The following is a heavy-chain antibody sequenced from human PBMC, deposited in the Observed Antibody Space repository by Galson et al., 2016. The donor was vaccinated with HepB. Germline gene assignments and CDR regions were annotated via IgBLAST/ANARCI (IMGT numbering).Heavy chain of an antibody. CDR1: GFTFSSYA. CDR2: ISGSDGRT. V-gene: IGHV3-23*01. CDR3: ARAAGDYGNDGFPNFDY. D-gene: IGHD4-17*01. J-gene: IGHJ4*02. Sequence: SLRLSCAASGFTFSSYAMIWVRQAPGKGLEWISAISGSDGRTYYADSVKGRLTISRDNSKNTLFLQMNSLRDEDTAVYFCARAAGDYGNDGFPNFDYWAREPWSPSPQ.